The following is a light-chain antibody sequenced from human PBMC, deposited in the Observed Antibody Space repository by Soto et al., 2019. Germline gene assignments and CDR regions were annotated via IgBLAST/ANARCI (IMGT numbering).Light chain of an antibody. V-gene: IGKV1-33*01. Sequence: DIQMTQSPSSLSASVGDRVTITCQASQDINKFLNWYQQKPGKAPKLLIYDASNLEPGVPSRFSGSGSGTDFTFTISSLQPEEFATYFCQHYDNLPFTFGEGTKVEIK. CDR3: QHYDNLPFT. CDR1: QDINKF. CDR2: DAS. J-gene: IGKJ4*01.